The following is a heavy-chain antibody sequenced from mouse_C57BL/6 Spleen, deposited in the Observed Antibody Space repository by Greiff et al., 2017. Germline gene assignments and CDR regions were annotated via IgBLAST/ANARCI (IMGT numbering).Heavy chain of an antibody. D-gene: IGHD1-1*01. CDR1: GYTFTSYW. V-gene: IGHV1-69*01. Sequence: QVQLKQPGAELVMPGASVKLSCKASGYTFTSYWMHWVKQRPGQGLEWIGEIDPSDCYTNYNQKFKGKSTLTVDKSSSTAYMQLSSLTSEDSAVYYCARSTTVKDAMDYWGQGTSVTVSS. CDR3: ARSTTVKDAMDY. J-gene: IGHJ4*01. CDR2: IDPSDCYT.